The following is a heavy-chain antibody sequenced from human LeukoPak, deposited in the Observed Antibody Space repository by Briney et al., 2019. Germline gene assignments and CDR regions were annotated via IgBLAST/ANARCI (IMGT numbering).Heavy chain of an antibody. J-gene: IGHJ4*02. V-gene: IGHV3-11*01. D-gene: IGHD1-26*01. Sequence: TSGGSLRLSCAASGFTFSDYYMSRIRQAPGKGLEWVSYISSSGSTIYYADSVKGRFTISRDNAKNSLYLQMNSLRAEDTAVYYCVFEGAVGATLNPADYWGQGTLVTVSS. CDR1: GFTFSDYY. CDR2: ISSSGSTI. CDR3: VFEGAVGATLNPADY.